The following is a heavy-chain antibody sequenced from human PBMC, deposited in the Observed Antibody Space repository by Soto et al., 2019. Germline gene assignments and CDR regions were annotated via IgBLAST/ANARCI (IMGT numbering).Heavy chain of an antibody. CDR2: IWYDGSNK. J-gene: IGHJ3*02. V-gene: IGHV3-33*01. CDR1: GFTFSSYG. D-gene: IGHD3-22*01. CDR3: ARDSHDSSGFIPGDAFDI. Sequence: GGSLRLSCAASGFTFSSYGMHWVRQAPGKGLEWVAVIWYDGSNKYYADSVKGRFTISRDNSKNTLYLQMNSLRAEDTAVYYCARDSHDSSGFIPGDAFDIWGQGTMVTVSS.